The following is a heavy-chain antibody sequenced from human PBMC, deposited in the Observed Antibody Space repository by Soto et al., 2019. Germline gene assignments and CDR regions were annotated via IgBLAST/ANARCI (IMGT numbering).Heavy chain of an antibody. J-gene: IGHJ4*02. CDR1: GFTFSGYG. CDR2: IWYDGSNK. V-gene: IGHV3-33*01. D-gene: IGHD3-16*01. Sequence: PGGSLRLSCAASGFTFSGYGMHWVRQAPGKGLEWVAVIWYDGSNKYYADSVKGRFTISRDNSKNTLYLQMNSLRAEDTAVYYCARGYDYIWGSSSPLIYWGQGTLVTVSS. CDR3: ARGYDYIWGSSSPLIY.